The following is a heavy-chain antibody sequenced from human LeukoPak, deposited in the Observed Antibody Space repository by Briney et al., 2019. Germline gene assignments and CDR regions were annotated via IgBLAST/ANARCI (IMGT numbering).Heavy chain of an antibody. CDR1: SGSISNYY. V-gene: IGHV4-4*07. D-gene: IGHD3-10*01. Sequence: PSETLSLACTVSSGSISNYYWSWIGQPAGKGLEWIGRIYTSGSTTYNPSLKSRLTISIDTSKNQFSLKLSSVTAADTAVYYCARDSGTTGEVKFDPWGQGTLVTVSS. J-gene: IGHJ5*02. CDR2: IYTSGST. CDR3: ARDSGTTGEVKFDP.